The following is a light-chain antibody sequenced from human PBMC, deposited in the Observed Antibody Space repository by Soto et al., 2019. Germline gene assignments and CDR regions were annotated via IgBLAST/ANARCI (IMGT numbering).Light chain of an antibody. J-gene: IGKJ3*01. CDR1: QSVSSSY. Sequence: EFVLTQSPGTLSLSPGERATLSCRASQSVSSSYLAWYQQKPGQAPRLLISGASSRATGIPDRFSGSGSGTDCPLTISRLEPEDFAVYYCQQYGGSPPFTFGPGTKVDIK. V-gene: IGKV3-20*01. CDR2: GAS. CDR3: QQYGGSPPFT.